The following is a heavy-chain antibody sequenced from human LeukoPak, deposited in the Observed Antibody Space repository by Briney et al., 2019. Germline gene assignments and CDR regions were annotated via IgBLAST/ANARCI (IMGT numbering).Heavy chain of an antibody. CDR1: GGSFSSYY. Sequence: SETLSLTCTVSGGSFSSYYWTWIRQPPGKGLEWIGYIDHSGSTNYNPSLKSRVSISSDTSKNQFSLRLSSVTAADTAMYYCARLRSPGDFDYWGQGTLVTVSS. CDR2: IDHSGST. V-gene: IGHV4-59*12. CDR3: ARLRSPGDFDY. J-gene: IGHJ4*02. D-gene: IGHD1-26*01.